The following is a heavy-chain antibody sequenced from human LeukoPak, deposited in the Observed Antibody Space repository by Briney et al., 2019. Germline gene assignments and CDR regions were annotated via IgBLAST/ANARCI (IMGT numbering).Heavy chain of an antibody. J-gene: IGHJ4*02. CDR3: ARKRSPYFDY. V-gene: IGHV4-61*02. Sequence: SETLSLTCTVSGGSISSGSYYWSWIRQPAGKGLEWIGRIYTSGSTNYNPSLKSRVTISVDTSKNQFSLKLSSVTAADTAVYYCARKRSPYFDYWGQGTLVTVSS. CDR1: GGSISSGSYY. CDR2: IYTSGST.